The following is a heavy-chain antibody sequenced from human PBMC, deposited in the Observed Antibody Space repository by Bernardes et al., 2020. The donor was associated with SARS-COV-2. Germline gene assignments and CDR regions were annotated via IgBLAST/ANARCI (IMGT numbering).Heavy chain of an antibody. J-gene: IGHJ6*02. Sequence: SVKVSCKASGGTFSSYAIIWVRQAPGQGLEWMGRIIPIFGTANYAQKFQGRVTITADESTSTAYMELSSLRSEDTAVYYCARAGWSSGPKLPSGGMDVWGQGTTVTVSS. V-gene: IGHV1-69*13. CDR3: ARAGWSSGPKLPSGGMDV. D-gene: IGHD6-19*01. CDR1: GGTFSSYA. CDR2: IIPIFGTA.